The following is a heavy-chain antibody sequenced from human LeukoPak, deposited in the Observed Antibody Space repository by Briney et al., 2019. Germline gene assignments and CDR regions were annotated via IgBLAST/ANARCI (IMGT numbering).Heavy chain of an antibody. CDR1: GFTFSTFP. V-gene: IGHV3-30*04. CDR2: ISDDGRDT. D-gene: IGHD6-6*01. CDR3: ARVGRVSIYPSYMDV. J-gene: IGHJ6*03. Sequence: PGTSLRLSCEASGFTFSTFPMHWVRQTPDKRLEWVAVISDDGRDTYYADSVKDRFTISRDNSKNTLYLQMNSLSPEDTAVVYCARVGRVSIYPSYMDVWGKGTTVTVSS.